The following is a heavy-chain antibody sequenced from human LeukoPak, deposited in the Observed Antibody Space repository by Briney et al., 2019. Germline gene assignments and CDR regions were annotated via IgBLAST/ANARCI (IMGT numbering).Heavy chain of an antibody. CDR1: GFTFSSYG. V-gene: IGHV3-33*01. J-gene: IGHJ3*02. CDR2: IWYDGSNK. CDR3: ARDRRDRITIFGVVDRGHDAFDI. D-gene: IGHD3-3*01. Sequence: GGSLRLSCAASGFTFSSYGMHWVRQAPGKGLEWVAVIWYDGSNKYYADSVKGRFTISRDNSKNTLYLQTNSLRAEDTAVYYCARDRRDRITIFGVVDRGHDAFDIWGQGTMVTVSS.